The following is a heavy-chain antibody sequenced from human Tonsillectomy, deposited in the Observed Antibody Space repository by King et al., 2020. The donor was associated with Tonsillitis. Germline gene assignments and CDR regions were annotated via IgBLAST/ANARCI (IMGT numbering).Heavy chain of an antibody. CDR2: IIPIFGTA. CDR1: GGTFSSYA. D-gene: IGHD3-3*01. V-gene: IGHV1-69*12. CDR3: ARDYYDFWSGTSTDAFDI. Sequence: QLVQSGAEVKKPGSSVKVSCKASGGTFSSYAISWVRQAPGQGLEWMGGIIPIFGTANYAQKFQGRVTITADESTSTAYMGLSSLRSEDTAVYYCARDYYDFWSGTSTDAFDIWGQGTMVTVSS. J-gene: IGHJ3*02.